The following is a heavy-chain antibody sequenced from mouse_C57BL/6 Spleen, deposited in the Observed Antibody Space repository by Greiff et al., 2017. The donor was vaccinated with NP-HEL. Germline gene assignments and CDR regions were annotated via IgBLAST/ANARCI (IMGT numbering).Heavy chain of an antibody. V-gene: IGHV1-50*01. CDR3: ARGYYGSSYWYFDV. D-gene: IGHD1-1*01. Sequence: QVQLQQPGAELVKPGASVKLSCKASGYTFTSYWMQWVKQRPGQGLEWIGEIDPSDSYTNYNQKFKGKATLTVDTSSSTAYMQLSSLTSEDSAVYYCARGYYGSSYWYFDVWGTGTTVTVSS. CDR1: GYTFTSYW. CDR2: IDPSDSYT. J-gene: IGHJ1*03.